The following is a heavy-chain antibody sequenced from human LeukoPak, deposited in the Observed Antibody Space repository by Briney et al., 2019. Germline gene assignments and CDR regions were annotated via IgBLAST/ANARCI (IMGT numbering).Heavy chain of an antibody. V-gene: IGHV4-4*07. CDR1: DGSITNSY. J-gene: IGHJ3*02. CDR3: ARGPRATATQAFDI. CDR2: IYTTGST. Sequence: SETLSLTCTVSDGSITNSYWSWLRQPAGKGREGIGRIYTTGSTNYNPSLNSRVTMSVDTSKNQFSLKLNSVTAADTAVYYCARGPRATATQAFDIWGQGTMVTVSS. D-gene: IGHD2-15*01.